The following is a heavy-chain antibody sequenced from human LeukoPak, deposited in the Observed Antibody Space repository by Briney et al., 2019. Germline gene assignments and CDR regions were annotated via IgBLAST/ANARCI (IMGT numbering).Heavy chain of an antibody. CDR1: GFTFSSYG. CDR2: ISYDGSNK. CDR3: ARDRYCTNGVCFLYGMDV. Sequence: GGSLRLSCAASGFTFSSYGMHWVRQAPGKGLEWVAVISYDGSNKYYADSVKGRFTISRDNAKNSLYLQMNSLRAEDTAVYYCARDRYCTNGVCFLYGMDVWGQGTTVTVSS. D-gene: IGHD2-8*01. V-gene: IGHV3-30*03. J-gene: IGHJ6*02.